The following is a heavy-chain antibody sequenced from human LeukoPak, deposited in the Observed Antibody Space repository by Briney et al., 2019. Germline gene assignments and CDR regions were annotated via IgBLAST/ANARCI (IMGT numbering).Heavy chain of an antibody. CDR2: ISGSGGST. J-gene: IGHJ4*02. V-gene: IGHV3-23*01. Sequence: GGSLRLSCAASGFTFSNCAMSWVRQAPGKGLEWVSAISGSGGSTYYADSVKGRFTISRDNAKNSLYLRMTSLRAEDTAVYYCARDPGRTGFDYWGQGTLVTVSS. CDR1: GFTFSNCA. CDR3: ARDPGRTGFDY. D-gene: IGHD1/OR15-1a*01.